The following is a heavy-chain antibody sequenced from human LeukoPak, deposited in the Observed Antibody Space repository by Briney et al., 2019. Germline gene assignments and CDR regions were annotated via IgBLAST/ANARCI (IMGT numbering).Heavy chain of an antibody. D-gene: IGHD3-9*01. CDR1: GWSFRRYF. J-gene: IGHJ5*02. CDR2: INHSGST. V-gene: IGHV4-34*01. Sequence: SETLPLTCAVYGWSFRRYFWSWIRQPPGKGLAWIGEINHSGSTNYNPSLQSRVPISVDKTKHQFLLKPSYVTAADTAQHYVARGGFWYYDILTANWFDPWGQGTLVTVSS. CDR3: ARGGFWYYDILTANWFDP.